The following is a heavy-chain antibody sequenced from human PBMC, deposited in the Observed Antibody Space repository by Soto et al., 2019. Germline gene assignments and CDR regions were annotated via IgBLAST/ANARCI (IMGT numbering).Heavy chain of an antibody. D-gene: IGHD2-2*01. V-gene: IGHV3-23*01. CDR1: GFXLXNXA. CDR3: ARDCSSSSCSVWHY. J-gene: IGHJ4*02. CDR2: ITGSADKT. Sequence: EVQLLESGGDLVQPGGSLRXSCAXXGFXLXNXAMTWVRQAPGKGLEWVSGITGSADKTYYADSVKGRFIISRDNSKNTLYLQMNSLRAEDTALYYCARDCSSSSCSVWHYWGQGTLVTVSS.